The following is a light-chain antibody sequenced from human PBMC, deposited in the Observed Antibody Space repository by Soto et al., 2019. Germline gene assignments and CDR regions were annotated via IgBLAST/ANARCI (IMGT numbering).Light chain of an antibody. CDR1: QSLLNSNGYNY. CDR2: LSS. CDR3: MQALQAVLT. J-gene: IGKJ1*01. Sequence: DVVMTQSPLSLPVTPGEPASIYCRSSQSLLNSNGYNYVDWFLQKPRQSPQLLIFLSSRGASRVPDRISVSGSGTDFTLKISRVEAGDVGVYDWMQALQAVLTFGQGTKVEIK. V-gene: IGKV2-28*01.